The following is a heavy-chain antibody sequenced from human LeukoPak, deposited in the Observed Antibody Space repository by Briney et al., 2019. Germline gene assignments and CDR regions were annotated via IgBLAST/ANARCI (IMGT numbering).Heavy chain of an antibody. CDR1: GFTFSSYS. D-gene: IGHD3-3*01. CDR3: ARQYYDFWSGYYPTDY. V-gene: IGHV3-48*01. J-gene: IGHJ4*02. CDR2: ISSSSSTI. Sequence: GGSLRLSCAASGFTFSSYSMNWVRQPPAKGLDLDSFISSSSSTIYYADFVKGRFTISRDNAKISLYLQMNSLSAEDRAVYYCARQYYDFWSGYYPTDYWGQGTLVTVSS.